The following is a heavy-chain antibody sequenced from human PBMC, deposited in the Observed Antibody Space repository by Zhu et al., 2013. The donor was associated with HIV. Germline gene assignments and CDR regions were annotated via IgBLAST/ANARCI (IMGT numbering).Heavy chain of an antibody. J-gene: IGHJ4*02. CDR1: GYTFTSYD. V-gene: IGHV1-8*01. CDR2: MNPNSGNT. D-gene: IGHD3-22*01. CDR3: ARAPLEDSSGYYYFDY. Sequence: QVQLVQSGAEVKKPGASVKVSCKASGYTFTSYDINWVRQATGQGLEWMGWMNPNSGNTGYAQKFQGRVTMTRDTSTSTAYMELSSLRSEDTAVYYCARAPLEDSSGYYYFDYWGQGTLVTVSS.